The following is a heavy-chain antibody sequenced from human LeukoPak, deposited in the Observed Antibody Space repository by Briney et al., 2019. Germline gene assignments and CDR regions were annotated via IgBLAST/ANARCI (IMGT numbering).Heavy chain of an antibody. V-gene: IGHV3-23*01. D-gene: IGHD2-8*01. CDR1: GFPFNMFA. CDR3: AKEQRIRHCSEGVCMEGYYFDY. J-gene: IGHJ4*02. CDR2: LSRGGGST. Sequence: GSLRLSCTGSGFPFNMFAMNWVRQAPGQGLEWVSGLSRGGGSTNYADSVKGRFTISRDTSKSMVFLQMNDLRPEDTAVYYCAKEQRIRHCSEGVCMEGYYFDYWGQGSLVIVSS.